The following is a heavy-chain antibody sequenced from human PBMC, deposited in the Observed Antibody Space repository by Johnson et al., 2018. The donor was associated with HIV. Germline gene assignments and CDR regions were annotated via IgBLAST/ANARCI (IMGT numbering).Heavy chain of an antibody. CDR3: ARDMCSGGSCYAFDI. V-gene: IGHV3-53*01. D-gene: IGHD2-15*01. Sequence: EVQLVESGGGLIQPGGSLRLSCAASGFTVSSNYMSWVRQAPGKGLEWVSVIYSGGSTYYADSVKGRFTISRANSKNTLYLQMNSLRAEDTAVYYCARDMCSGGSCYAFDIWGQGTMVTVSS. CDR1: GFTVSSNY. J-gene: IGHJ3*02. CDR2: IYSGGST.